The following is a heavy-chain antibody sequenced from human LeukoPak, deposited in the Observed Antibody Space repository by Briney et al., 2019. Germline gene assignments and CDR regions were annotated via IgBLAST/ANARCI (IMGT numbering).Heavy chain of an antibody. V-gene: IGHV4-59*01. Sequence: SETLSLTCTVSGGSISSYYWSWIRQPPGKGLEWIGYIYYSGNTNYNPSLKSRVTISVDTSKNQFSLKLSSVTAADTAVYYCARGVVVTAPYLDYWGQGTLVTVSS. CDR2: IYYSGNT. J-gene: IGHJ4*02. D-gene: IGHD2-21*02. CDR3: ARGVVVTAPYLDY. CDR1: GGSISSYY.